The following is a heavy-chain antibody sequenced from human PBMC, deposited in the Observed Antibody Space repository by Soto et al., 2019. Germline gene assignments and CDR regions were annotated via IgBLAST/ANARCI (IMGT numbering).Heavy chain of an antibody. CDR2: INHSGST. CDR3: ARDRCSGGSCYLQFDP. Sequence: PSETLSLTCAVYGGSFSGYYWSWIRQPPGKGLEWIGEINHSGSTNYNPSLKSRVTISVDTSKNQFSLKLSSVTAADTAVYYCARDRCSGGSCYLQFDPWGQGTLVTVSS. D-gene: IGHD2-15*01. CDR1: GGSFSGYY. J-gene: IGHJ5*02. V-gene: IGHV4-34*01.